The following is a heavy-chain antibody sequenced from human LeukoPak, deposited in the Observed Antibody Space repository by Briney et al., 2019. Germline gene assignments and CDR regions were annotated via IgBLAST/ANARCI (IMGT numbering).Heavy chain of an antibody. Sequence: PSETLSLTCTVSGGSISSYYWSWIRQPPGKGLEWIGYIYYSGSTNYNPSLKSRGTISVDTSKNQFSLKLSSVTAADTAVYYCARIPNSSGWYEVSWYFDYWGQGTLVTVSS. V-gene: IGHV4-59*08. D-gene: IGHD6-19*01. CDR1: GGSISSYY. CDR2: IYYSGST. CDR3: ARIPNSSGWYEVSWYFDY. J-gene: IGHJ4*02.